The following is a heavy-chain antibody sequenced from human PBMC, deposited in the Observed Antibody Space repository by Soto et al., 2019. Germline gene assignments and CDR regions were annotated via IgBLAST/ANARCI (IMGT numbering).Heavy chain of an antibody. CDR1: RFIFSDYA. J-gene: IGHJ5*01. CDR2: IGGGNTDR. V-gene: IGHV3-23*01. CDR3: AKDAVSYNGKCYLFDS. Sequence: DVQLLESGGGRVQPGGSLTPSCAASRFIFSDYAMNWVRQAPGKGLEWVSSIGGGNTDRYYADPVKGQCLISRDYSKNTMYLQMNSPRDDNTSVYYCAKDAVSYNGKCYLFDSCGQGTLVTVSS. D-gene: IGHD1-26*01.